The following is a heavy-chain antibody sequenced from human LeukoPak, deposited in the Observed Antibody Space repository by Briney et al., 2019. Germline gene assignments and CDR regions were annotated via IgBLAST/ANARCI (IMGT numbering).Heavy chain of an antibody. CDR3: ARRGGGRVGSGSYWYFDY. Sequence: PSETLSLTCTVSGGSISSYYWSWIRQPPGKGLEWIGYIYYSGSTNSNPSLKSRVTISVDTSKNQFSLKLSSVTAADTAVYYCARRGGGRVGSGSYWYFDYWGQGTLVTVSS. CDR1: GGSISSYY. J-gene: IGHJ4*02. V-gene: IGHV4-59*08. CDR2: IYYSGST. D-gene: IGHD3-10*01.